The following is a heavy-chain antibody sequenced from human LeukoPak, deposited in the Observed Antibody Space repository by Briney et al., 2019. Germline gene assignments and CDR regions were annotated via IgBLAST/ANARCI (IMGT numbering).Heavy chain of an antibody. V-gene: IGHV3-33*01. CDR3: ARDLAVGLRGRRGYFDY. CDR2: IWYDGSNK. J-gene: IGHJ4*02. D-gene: IGHD4-17*01. Sequence: GRSLRLSCAASGFTFSSYGMHLVRQAPGKGLEWVAVIWYDGSNKYYADSVKGRFTISRDNSKNTLYLQMNSLRAEDTAVYYCARDLAVGLRGRRGYFDYWGQGTLVTVSS. CDR1: GFTFSSYG.